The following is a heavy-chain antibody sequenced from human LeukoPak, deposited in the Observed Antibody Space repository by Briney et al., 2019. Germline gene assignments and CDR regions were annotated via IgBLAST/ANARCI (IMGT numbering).Heavy chain of an antibody. D-gene: IGHD5-18*01. CDR3: ARGNTALPYYFDF. Sequence: SETLSLTCTVSGGSISSYYWGWIRQPPGKGLEWIGYIYYSGSTNYNPSLKSRVTISVDTSTNQFSLKLSSVTAADTAVYYCARGNTALPYYFDFWGQGPLVTVSS. V-gene: IGHV4-59*08. CDR1: GGSISSYY. CDR2: IYYSGST. J-gene: IGHJ4*02.